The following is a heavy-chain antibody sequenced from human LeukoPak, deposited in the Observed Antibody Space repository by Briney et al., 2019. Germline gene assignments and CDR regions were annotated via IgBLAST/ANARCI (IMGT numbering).Heavy chain of an antibody. Sequence: GGSLRLSCAASGFTFSSYGMHWVRQAPGKGLEWAAFIRYGGSNKYYADSVEGRFTISRDNSKNTLYLQMNSLRAEDTAVYYCAKGRWAVAGAEYFQHWGQGTLVTVSS. D-gene: IGHD6-19*01. CDR1: GFTFSSYG. V-gene: IGHV3-30*02. CDR3: AKGRWAVAGAEYFQH. CDR2: IRYGGSNK. J-gene: IGHJ1*01.